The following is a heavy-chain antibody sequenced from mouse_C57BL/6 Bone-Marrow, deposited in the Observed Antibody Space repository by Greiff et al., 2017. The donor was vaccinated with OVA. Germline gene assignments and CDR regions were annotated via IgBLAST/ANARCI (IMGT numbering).Heavy chain of an antibody. J-gene: IGHJ1*03. V-gene: IGHV14-4*01. CDR1: GFNIKDDY. CDR2: IDPENGDT. D-gene: IGHD2-2*01. Sequence: VQLQQSGAELVRPGASVKLSCTASGFNIKDDYMHWVKQRPEQGLEWIGWIDPENGDTEYASKFQGKATITADTSSNTAYLQLSSLTSEDTAVYYGTTGGYLSYWYFDVWGTGTTVTVSS. CDR3: TTGGYLSYWYFDV.